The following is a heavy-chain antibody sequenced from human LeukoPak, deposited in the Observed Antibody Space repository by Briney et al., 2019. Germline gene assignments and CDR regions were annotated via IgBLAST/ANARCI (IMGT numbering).Heavy chain of an antibody. Sequence: GASVKVSCKASGYTFTSYGISWVRQAPGQGLEWMGWISAYNGNTNYAQKLQGRVTMTTDTSTSTAYMELRSLRSDDTAVYYCARDNIMITFGGVIVISPLDYWGQGTLVTVSS. CDR3: ARDNIMITFGGVIVISPLDY. D-gene: IGHD3-16*02. CDR2: ISAYNGNT. J-gene: IGHJ4*02. V-gene: IGHV1-18*01. CDR1: GYTFTSYG.